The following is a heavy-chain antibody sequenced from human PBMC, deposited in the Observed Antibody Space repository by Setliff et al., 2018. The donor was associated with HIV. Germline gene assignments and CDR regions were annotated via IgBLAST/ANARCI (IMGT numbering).Heavy chain of an antibody. D-gene: IGHD1-26*01. J-gene: IGHJ4*02. CDR1: GFTFSNYA. CDR3: ARDFRDYVGKFDY. V-gene: IGHV3-23*01. Sequence: GGSLRLSCAASGFTFSNYAMSWVRQAPGKGLEWVSIISASGGSTYYADSVKGRFTISRDKSKNTLYLQMNSLIAEDTAVYYCARDFRDYVGKFDYWGQGTLVTVSS. CDR2: ISASGGST.